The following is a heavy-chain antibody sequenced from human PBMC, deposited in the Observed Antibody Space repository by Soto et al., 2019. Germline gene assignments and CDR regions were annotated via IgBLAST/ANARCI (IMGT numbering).Heavy chain of an antibody. V-gene: IGHV1-18*01. CDR3: ARGRRGVVAATEYYYYMDV. J-gene: IGHJ6*03. D-gene: IGHD2-15*01. Sequence: QVQLVQSGAEVKKTGASVKVSCTASGYTFTSYGISWVRQAPGQGLEWMGWLSAYNGNTNYAQKLQGRVTMTTDTSSSTAYMELRSLRSDDTAVYYCARGRRGVVAATEYYYYMDVWGKGNTVTVSS. CDR1: GYTFTSYG. CDR2: LSAYNGNT.